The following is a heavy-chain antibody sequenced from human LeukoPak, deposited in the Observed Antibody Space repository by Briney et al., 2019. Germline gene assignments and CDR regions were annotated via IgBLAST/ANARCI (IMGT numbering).Heavy chain of an antibody. D-gene: IGHD1-1*01. CDR1: GASFSTNY. CDR2: VFDSGST. CDR3: ARLYQQSKWKYYYYYMDV. J-gene: IGHJ6*03. Sequence: SETLSLTCSVSGASFSTNYWSWIRQPPGRGLEWIGYVFDSGSTNYNPSLKSRVTISVDTSTKQFSLRLSSVTAADTAVYYCARLYQQSKWKYYYYYMDVWGKGAAVTVSS. V-gene: IGHV4-59*01.